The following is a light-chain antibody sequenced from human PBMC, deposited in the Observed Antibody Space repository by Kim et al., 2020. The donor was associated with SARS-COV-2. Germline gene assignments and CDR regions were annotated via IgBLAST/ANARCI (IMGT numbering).Light chain of an antibody. CDR3: QQSYITPFT. V-gene: IGKV1-39*01. CDR1: QSISSH. CDR2: AAS. Sequence: DIKMTQSPSSLSASVGDRVTITCRTSQSISSHLNWYHQKPGRAPKLLISAASTLQGSVPSRFSGSGADTDFTITISSLQPVDFATYICQQSYITPFTFGPGTKVDIK. J-gene: IGKJ3*01.